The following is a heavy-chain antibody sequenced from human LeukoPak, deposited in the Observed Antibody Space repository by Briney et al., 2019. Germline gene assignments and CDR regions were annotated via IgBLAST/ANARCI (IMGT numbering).Heavy chain of an antibody. D-gene: IGHD1-26*01. Sequence: SETLSLTCSVSGGSIGTFHWHWIRQPPGKGLEWIGYIFTTEVTNYSPSLKSRVTISVDTSKNQFSLRLSSVTAADTAVYYCARSDGIVGEEAWFDPWGEGTLVTVSS. J-gene: IGHJ5*02. CDR2: IFTTEVT. CDR3: ARSDGIVGEEAWFDP. V-gene: IGHV4-4*09. CDR1: GGSIGTFH.